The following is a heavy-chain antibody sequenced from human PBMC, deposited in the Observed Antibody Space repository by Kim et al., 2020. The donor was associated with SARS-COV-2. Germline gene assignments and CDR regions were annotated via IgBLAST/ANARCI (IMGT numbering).Heavy chain of an antibody. Sequence: YAQEFQGRVTMTRDTPTGTVFMELSSLTSDDTAVYYCARAPPGAKNGFDVWGQGTTVSVSS. J-gene: IGHJ6*02. D-gene: IGHD2-8*01. V-gene: IGHV1-46*01. CDR3: ARAPPGAKNGFDV.